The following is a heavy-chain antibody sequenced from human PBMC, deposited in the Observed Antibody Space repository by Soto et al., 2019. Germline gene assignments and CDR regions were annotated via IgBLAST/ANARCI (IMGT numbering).Heavy chain of an antibody. Sequence: QVQLQESGPGLVKPSQTLSLTCTVSGGSISHDNYYWSWIRQPPGKGLEWIAYIYYSGSTYYNPSLRSRLTISVDPSKNQFSLKLSSGTAADTAVYYCARTTSPAPFYDASADYERWGQGTLVAVSS. J-gene: IGHJ4*02. CDR3: ARTTSPAPFYDASADYER. V-gene: IGHV4-30-4*01. CDR1: GGSISHDNYY. CDR2: IYYSGST. D-gene: IGHD3-22*01.